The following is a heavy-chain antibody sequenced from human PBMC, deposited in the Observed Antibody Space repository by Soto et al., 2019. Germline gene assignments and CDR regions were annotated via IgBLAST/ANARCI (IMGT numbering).Heavy chain of an antibody. Sequence: GGSLRLSCAASGFTFSSYSMNWVRQAPGKGLEWVSSISSSSSYIYYADSVKGRFTISRDNAKNSLYLQMNSLRAEDTAVYYCARDGHYGTEDNYYYYMDVWGKGTTVTVSS. CDR2: ISSSSSYI. J-gene: IGHJ6*03. D-gene: IGHD2-15*01. CDR3: ARDGHYGTEDNYYYYMDV. V-gene: IGHV3-21*01. CDR1: GFTFSSYS.